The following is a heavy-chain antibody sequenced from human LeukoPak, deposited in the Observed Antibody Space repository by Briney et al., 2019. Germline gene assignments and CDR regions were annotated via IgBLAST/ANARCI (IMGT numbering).Heavy chain of an antibody. Sequence: SGTLSLTCDVSGGSVTTTNWWTWVRQPPGKGLEWIGEVHLDGRTNYNPSLRSRLTMSVDVSENHVSLKLTSVTAADTAVYYCAREGGYFRPLDYSGQGTLVTVSS. CDR3: AREGGYFRPLDY. V-gene: IGHV4-4*02. J-gene: IGHJ4*02. CDR2: VHLDGRT. CDR1: GGSVTTTNW. D-gene: IGHD3-22*01.